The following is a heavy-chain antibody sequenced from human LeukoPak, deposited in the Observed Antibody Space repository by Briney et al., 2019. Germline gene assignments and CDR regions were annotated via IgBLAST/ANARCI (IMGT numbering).Heavy chain of an antibody. Sequence: GRSLTLSCAASGVTVSSSYMGWVRQAPRKGLEWVSVINSDGTTYYADSVKGRFTASRDPSKNTLSLQMSSLRVEDTAVYYCTRDSTTWARSGYWGQGTLVTVSS. J-gene: IGHJ4*02. CDR2: INSDGTT. V-gene: IGHV3-66*01. D-gene: IGHD2/OR15-2a*01. CDR1: GVTVSSSY. CDR3: TRDSTTWARSGY.